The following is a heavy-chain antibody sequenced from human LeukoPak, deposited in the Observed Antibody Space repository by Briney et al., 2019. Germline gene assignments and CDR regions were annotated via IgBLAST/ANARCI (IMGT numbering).Heavy chain of an antibody. CDR2: IYYSGST. D-gene: IGHD1-26*01. V-gene: IGHV4-30-4*02. CDR1: GGSISSGDYY. CDR3: ARSRAFNSGAYDP. J-gene: IGHJ5*02. Sequence: SETLSLTCTVSGGSISSGDYYWSWIRQPPGKGLEWIGYIYYSGSTYYNPSLKSRVTISVDTSKNQFSLKLSSVTAADTAVYYCARSRAFNSGAYDPWGQGSLVTVSS.